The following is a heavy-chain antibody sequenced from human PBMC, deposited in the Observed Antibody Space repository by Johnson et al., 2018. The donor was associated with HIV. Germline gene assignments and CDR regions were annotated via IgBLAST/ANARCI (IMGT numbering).Heavy chain of an antibody. CDR3: ARDQSGSYVWWAHDAFDI. Sequence: EVQLVESGGGLVQPGRSLRLSCAASGFTFSSYAMHWVRQAPGKGLVCVSRINSDGSSTSYADSVKGRFTISRDNSKNTLYLQMNSLRAEDTAVYYCARDQSGSYVWWAHDAFDIWGQGTMVTVSS. V-gene: IGHV3-74*01. CDR2: INSDGSST. CDR1: GFTFSSYA. J-gene: IGHJ3*02. D-gene: IGHD1-26*01.